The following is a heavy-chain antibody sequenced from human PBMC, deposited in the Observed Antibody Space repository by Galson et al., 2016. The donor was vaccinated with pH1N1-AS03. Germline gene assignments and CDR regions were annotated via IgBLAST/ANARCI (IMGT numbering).Heavy chain of an antibody. CDR2: ISSRGDSI. J-gene: IGHJ4*02. D-gene: IGHD2-21*02. CDR3: ARIVTMSDFDS. CDR1: EFTFSIYH. V-gene: IGHV3-48*02. Sequence: SLRLSCAASEFTFSIYHMSWVRQAPGKGLEWVSYISSRGDSIYYADSVKGRFSISRDNAKESLYLQMNSLRDEDTGVYYCARIVTMSDFDSWGQGTLVTVSS.